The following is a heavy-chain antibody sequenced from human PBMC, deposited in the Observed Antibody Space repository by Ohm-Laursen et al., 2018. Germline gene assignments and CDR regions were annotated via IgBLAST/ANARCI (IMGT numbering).Heavy chain of an antibody. CDR2: ISYDGSNK. D-gene: IGHD6-19*01. Sequence: SLRLSCTAPGFTFTDYAMNWVRQAPGKGLEWVAVISYDGSNKYYADSVKGRFTISRDNSKNTLYLQMNSLRAEDTAVYYCAKDMRLRSGLDYWGQGTLVTVSS. CDR1: GFTFTDYA. CDR3: AKDMRLRSGLDY. J-gene: IGHJ4*02. V-gene: IGHV3-30*18.